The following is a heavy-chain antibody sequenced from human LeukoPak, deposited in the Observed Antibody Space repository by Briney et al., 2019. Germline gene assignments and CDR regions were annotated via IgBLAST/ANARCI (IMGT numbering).Heavy chain of an antibody. CDR2: ISSSGSTI. V-gene: IGHV3-11*01. CDR1: GFTFTDYY. Sequence: GGSLRLSCAASGFTFTDYYMSWIRQAPGKGLAWVSYISSSGSTIYYADSVKGRFTISRDNAKNSLNLQMNSLRAEDTAVYYCAREGTTYYYDSSGRLNWFDPWGQGTLVTVSS. D-gene: IGHD3-22*01. J-gene: IGHJ5*02. CDR3: AREGTTYYYDSSGRLNWFDP.